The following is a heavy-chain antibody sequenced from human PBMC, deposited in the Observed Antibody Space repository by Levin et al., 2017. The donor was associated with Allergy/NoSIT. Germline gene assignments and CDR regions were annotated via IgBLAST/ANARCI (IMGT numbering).Heavy chain of an antibody. J-gene: IGHJ4*02. Sequence: SCAVSGFTFSNFAMHWVRQSAAKGLEWVAVISFDGRHQFYAASVKGRFIISRDDSRNRLYLNMDDLRPEDTGLYYCVRDDLWDAPDYFDYWGQGTLVTVSS. D-gene: IGHD3-16*01. CDR2: ISFDGRHQ. CDR3: VRDDLWDAPDYFDY. V-gene: IGHV3-30*04. CDR1: GFTFSNFA.